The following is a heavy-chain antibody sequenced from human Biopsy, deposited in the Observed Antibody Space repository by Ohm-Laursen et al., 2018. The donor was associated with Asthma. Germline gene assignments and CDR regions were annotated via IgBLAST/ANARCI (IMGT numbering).Heavy chain of an antibody. Sequence: TLSLTCSLSSGSGGYMRSGNYYWGWIRQPPGKGLEWIGSIYYSGTTYYNPSLESRATVSADTSKKQFSLKLTSVTAADTAVYYCVRGSSSWHHGPFHYYYGLDVWGQGTTATVSS. CDR3: VRGSSSWHHGPFHYYYGLDV. D-gene: IGHD6-13*01. CDR2: IYYSGTT. J-gene: IGHJ6*02. CDR1: SGSGGYMRSGNYY. V-gene: IGHV4-39*01.